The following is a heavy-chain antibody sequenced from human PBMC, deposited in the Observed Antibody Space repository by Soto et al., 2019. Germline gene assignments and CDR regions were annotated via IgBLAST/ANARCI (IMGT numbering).Heavy chain of an antibody. V-gene: IGHV1-18*04. D-gene: IGHD3-16*02. J-gene: IGHJ4*02. Sequence: QVQLVQSGAEVKKPGASVKVSCKASGYTFTSYGISWVRQAPGQGLEWMGWISAYNGNTNYAQKLQGRVTMTTDTSTSTAYMELRILRCFVSAVYDCAGSFGVRLGELSPVEVDYWGQGTLVTVSS. CDR3: AGSFGVRLGELSPVEVDY. CDR1: GYTFTSYG. CDR2: ISAYNGNT.